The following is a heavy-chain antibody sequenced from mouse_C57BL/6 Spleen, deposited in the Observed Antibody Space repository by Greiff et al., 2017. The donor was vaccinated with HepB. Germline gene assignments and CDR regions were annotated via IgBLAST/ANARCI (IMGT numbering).Heavy chain of an antibody. CDR2: IYPSDSET. CDR1: GYTFTSYW. V-gene: IGHV1-61*01. J-gene: IGHJ4*01. CDR3: AREDYAMDY. Sequence: VQLVESGAELVRPGSSVKLSCKASGYTFTSYWMDWVKQRPGQGLEWIGNIYPSDSETHYNQKFKDKATLTVDKSSSTAYMQLSSLTSEDSAVYYCAREDYAMDYWGQGTSVTVSS.